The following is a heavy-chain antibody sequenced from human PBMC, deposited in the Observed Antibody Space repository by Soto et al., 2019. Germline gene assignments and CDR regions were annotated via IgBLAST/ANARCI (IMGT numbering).Heavy chain of an antibody. D-gene: IGHD4-17*01. V-gene: IGHV4-59*01. CDR2: IYYSGST. CDR1: GGSISSYY. CDR3: AREGSGYGDYLY. Sequence: SETLSLTCTVSGGSISSYYWSWIRQPPGKGLEWIGYIYYSGSTNYNPSLKSRVTISVDTSKNQFSLKLSSVTAADTAVYYCAREGSGYGDYLYWGQVTLVTVSS. J-gene: IGHJ4*02.